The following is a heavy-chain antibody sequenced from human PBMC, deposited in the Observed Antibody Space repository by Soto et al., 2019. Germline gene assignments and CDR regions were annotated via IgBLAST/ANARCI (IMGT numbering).Heavy chain of an antibody. Sequence: SETLSLTCTVSGGSISSYYWSWIRQPPGKGLEWIGYIYYSGSTNYNPSLKSRVTISVDTSKNQFSLKLSSVTAADTAVYYCGGVGVVLAGPNDCHSCMDVCGK. CDR2: IYYSGST. CDR3: GGVGVVLAGPNDCHSCMDV. J-gene: IGHJ6*04. V-gene: IGHV4-59*01. CDR1: GGSISSYY. D-gene: IGHD2-15*01.